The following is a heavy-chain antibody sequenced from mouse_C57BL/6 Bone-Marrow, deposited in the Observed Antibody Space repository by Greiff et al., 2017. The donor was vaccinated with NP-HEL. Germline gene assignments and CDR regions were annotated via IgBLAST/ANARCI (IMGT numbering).Heavy chain of an antibody. J-gene: IGHJ3*01. CDR2: IDPNSGGT. CDR3: ARGDYDGGAWFAY. CDR1: GYTFTSYW. V-gene: IGHV1-72*01. D-gene: IGHD2-4*01. Sequence: QVQLQQPGAELVKPGASVKLSCKASGYTFTSYWMHWVKQRPGRRLEWIGRIDPNSGGTKYNEKFKSKATLTVDKPSSTAYMQLSSLTSEDSAVYYCARGDYDGGAWFAYWGQGTLVTVSA.